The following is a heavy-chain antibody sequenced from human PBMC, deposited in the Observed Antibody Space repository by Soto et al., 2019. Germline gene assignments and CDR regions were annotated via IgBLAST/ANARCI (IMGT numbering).Heavy chain of an antibody. CDR1: GFTFSSYS. V-gene: IGHV3-21*01. Sequence: GESLKISCAASGFTFSSYSMNWVRQAPGKGLEWVSSISSSSSYIYYADSVKGRFTISRDNAKNSLYLQMNSLRAEDTAVYYCARDHLPNYWGQGTLVTVSS. J-gene: IGHJ4*02. CDR2: ISSSSSYI. CDR3: ARDHLPNY.